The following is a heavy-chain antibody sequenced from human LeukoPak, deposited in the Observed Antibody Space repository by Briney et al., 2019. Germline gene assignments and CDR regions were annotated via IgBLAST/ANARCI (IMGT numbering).Heavy chain of an antibody. V-gene: IGHV3-30*18. CDR1: GFTFSSYG. Sequence: GGSLRPSCAASGFTFSSYGMHWVRQAPGKGLEWVAVISYDGSNKYYADSVKGRFTISRDNSKNTLYLQMDSLRAEDTAVYYCAKDLKGARGYFDYWGQGTLVTVSS. CDR2: ISYDGSNK. CDR3: AKDLKGARGYFDY. J-gene: IGHJ4*02. D-gene: IGHD1-26*01.